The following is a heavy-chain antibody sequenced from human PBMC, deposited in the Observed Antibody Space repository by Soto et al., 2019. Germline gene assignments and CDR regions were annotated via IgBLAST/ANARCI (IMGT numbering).Heavy chain of an antibody. CDR1: GGSISSYY. CDR3: AGGPTWYYYAA. CDR2: IYYSGST. D-gene: IGHD3-10*01. V-gene: IGHV4-59*01. J-gene: IGHJ4*02. Sequence: SETLSLTCTVSGGSISSYYGSWIRQPPGKGLEWIGYIYYSGSTNYNPSLKSRVTISVDTSKNQFSLKLSSVTAADTAVYYCAGGPTWYYYAAGGQGTLVTVSS.